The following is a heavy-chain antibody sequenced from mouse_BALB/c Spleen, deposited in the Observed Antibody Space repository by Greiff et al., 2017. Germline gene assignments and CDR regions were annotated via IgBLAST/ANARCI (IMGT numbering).Heavy chain of an antibody. Sequence: QVQLQQSGPGLVAPAESLSITCTASGFSLTSYGVHWVRQPPGKGLEWLGVIRAGGSTNYNSDLMSRLSISTDNSKNQVFLKMNILQTDDTAMYYCARDPLLRQRRAMDYWGQGTSVTVSS. CDR3: ARDPLLRQRRAMDY. D-gene: IGHD1-2*01. CDR2: IRAGGST. V-gene: IGHV2-9*02. J-gene: IGHJ4*01. CDR1: GFSLTSYG.